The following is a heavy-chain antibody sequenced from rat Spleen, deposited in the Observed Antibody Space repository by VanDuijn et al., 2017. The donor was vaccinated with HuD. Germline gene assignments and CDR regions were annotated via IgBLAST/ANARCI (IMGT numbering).Heavy chain of an antibody. CDR2: ISTGGGNT. CDR3: TTDTFYDGTYYPGGFDY. J-gene: IGHJ2*01. Sequence: EVQLVDSGGGLVQPGRSLKLSCAASGFTFSNYEMAWVRQAPTKGLEWVASISTGGGNTFYRDSVKGRFTISRDNAKSTLYLQLDSLRSEDTATYYCTTDTFYDGTYYPGGFDYWGQGVMVTVSS. CDR1: GFTFSNYE. V-gene: IGHV5S23*01. D-gene: IGHD1-12*02.